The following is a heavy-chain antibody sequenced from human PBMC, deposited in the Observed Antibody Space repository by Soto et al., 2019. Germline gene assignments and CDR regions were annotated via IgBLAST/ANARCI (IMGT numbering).Heavy chain of an antibody. J-gene: IGHJ6*02. CDR2: IYYSGST. CDR1: GGSIKDYY. CDR3: AKYGENYYYGMDV. D-gene: IGHD4-17*01. Sequence: SETLSLTCTVSGGSIKDYYWNWIRKPPGKGLEWLGYIYYSGSTNYSPALKSRVTISVDTSKNQFSLKVTSVTAADTAVYYCAKYGENYYYGMDVWGQGTTVTVSS. V-gene: IGHV4-59*01.